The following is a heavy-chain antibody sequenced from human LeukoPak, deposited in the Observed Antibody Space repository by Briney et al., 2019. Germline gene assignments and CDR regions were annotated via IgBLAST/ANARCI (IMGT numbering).Heavy chain of an antibody. CDR3: ARQRDSSGYYYGTDY. D-gene: IGHD3-22*01. CDR2: IYPGDSDT. CDR1: GYSFTSYW. J-gene: IGHJ4*02. V-gene: IGHV5-51*01. Sequence: GESLKISCKGSGYSFTSYWIGWVRQLPGKGLEWMGIIYPGDSDTRYSPSFQGQVTISADKSISTAYLQWSGLKASDTAMYYCARQRDSSGYYYGTDYWGQGTLVTVSS.